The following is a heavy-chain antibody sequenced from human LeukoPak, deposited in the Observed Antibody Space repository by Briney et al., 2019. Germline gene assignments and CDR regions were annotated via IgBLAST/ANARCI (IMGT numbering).Heavy chain of an antibody. V-gene: IGHV3-48*03. D-gene: IGHD1-26*01. CDR3: ARDTDGSLDY. Sequence: TGGSLRLSCAASGFTFSSYEMNWVRQAPGKGLEWASYISGSGSNIYYADYVKGRFTISRDNAKNSLYLQMNSLRAEDTAVYYCARDTDGSLDYWGQGILVTVAS. J-gene: IGHJ4*02. CDR2: ISGSGSNI. CDR1: GFTFSSYE.